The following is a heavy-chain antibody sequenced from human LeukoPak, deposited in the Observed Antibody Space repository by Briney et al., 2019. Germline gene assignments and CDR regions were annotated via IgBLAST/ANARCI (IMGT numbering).Heavy chain of an antibody. J-gene: IGHJ4*02. CDR1: GFTFRSHA. D-gene: IGHD6-19*01. Sequence: GGSLRLSCVGSGFTFRSHAMSWVRQAPEKGLEFVSGIYENGGTTYYADSVKGRFSISRDNSKNTLYLQMDSLRGEDTAVYYCARVDSSGWYWYSFDDWGQGTLVTVSS. CDR3: ARVDSSGWYWYSFDD. CDR2: IYENGGTT. V-gene: IGHV3-23*01.